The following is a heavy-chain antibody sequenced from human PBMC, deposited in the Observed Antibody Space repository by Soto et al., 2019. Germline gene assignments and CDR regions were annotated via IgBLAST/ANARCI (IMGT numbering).Heavy chain of an antibody. J-gene: IGHJ4*02. CDR1: GFTFSSYA. CDR2: ISYDGSNK. Sequence: QVQLVESGGGVVQPGRSLRLSCAASGFTFSSYAMHWVRQAPGKGLEWVAVISYDGSNKYYADSVKGRFTISRDNSKNTLYLQMHSLRAEDTAVYYCARDHSEAVAAPGVWGQGTLVTVSS. D-gene: IGHD6-19*01. V-gene: IGHV3-30-3*01. CDR3: ARDHSEAVAAPGV.